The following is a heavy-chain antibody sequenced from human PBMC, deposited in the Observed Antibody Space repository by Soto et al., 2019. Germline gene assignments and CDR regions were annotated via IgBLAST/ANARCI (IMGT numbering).Heavy chain of an antibody. V-gene: IGHV3-48*01. CDR3: ARRATAYGFDY. J-gene: IGHJ4*02. CDR2: ISSSSSTI. CDR1: GFTFSSYS. Sequence: HPGGSLRLSCAASGFTFSSYSMNWVRQAPGKGLEWVSYISSSSSTINYAESVKGRFTISRDNAKNSLYLQMNSLRAEDTAVYYCARRATAYGFDYWGQGTLVTVSS. D-gene: IGHD1-26*01.